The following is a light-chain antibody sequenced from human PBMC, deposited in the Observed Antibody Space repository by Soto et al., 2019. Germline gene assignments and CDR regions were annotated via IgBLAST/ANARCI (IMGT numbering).Light chain of an antibody. V-gene: IGLV1-40*01. CDR2: GNT. CDR3: QSYDTSLSAWV. CDR1: SSSIGAGYD. Sequence: QSVLTQPPSVSGAPGQRVTISCAGTSSSIGAGYDVHWYQHFPGTAPKLLIFGNTNRPSGVPDRFTGSKSGTSASLAITGLQAEDEADYYCQSYDTSLSAWVFGGGTKVTVL. J-gene: IGLJ3*02.